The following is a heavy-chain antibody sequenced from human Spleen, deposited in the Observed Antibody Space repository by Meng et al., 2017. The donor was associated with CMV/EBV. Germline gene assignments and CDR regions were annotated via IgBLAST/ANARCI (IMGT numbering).Heavy chain of an antibody. CDR2: INPDGGTT. CDR1: GGTFSSYA. V-gene: IGHV1-69*04. D-gene: IGHD3-22*01. CDR3: ARDLVGYDAFDI. J-gene: IGHJ3*02. Sequence: SVKVSCKASGGTFSSYAISWVRQAPGQGLEWMGRINPDGGTTTYAQKFQGGLTLTSDTSTSTVHMELSRLTSEDTAVYYCARDLVGYDAFDIWGQGTLVTVSS.